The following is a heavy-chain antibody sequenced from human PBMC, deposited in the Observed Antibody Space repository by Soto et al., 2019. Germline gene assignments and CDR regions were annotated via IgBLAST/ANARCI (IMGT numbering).Heavy chain of an antibody. Sequence: GGSLRLSCAASGFTFSSYEMNWVRQAPGKGLEWVSYISSSGSTIYYADSVKGRFTISRDNAKNSLYLQMNSLRAEDTAVYYCARDGCSTRCGDMDVWGQGTKVTVYS. J-gene: IGHJ6*02. D-gene: IGHD2-2*01. CDR3: ARDGCSTRCGDMDV. CDR2: ISSSGSTI. V-gene: IGHV3-48*03. CDR1: GFTFSSYE.